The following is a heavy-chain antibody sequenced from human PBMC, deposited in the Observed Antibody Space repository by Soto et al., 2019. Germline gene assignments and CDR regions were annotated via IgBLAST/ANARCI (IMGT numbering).Heavy chain of an antibody. Sequence: QVQLVQSGAEVKKPGSSVKVSSKASGGTFSSYAISWVRQAPGQGLEWMGGIIPIFGRANYAQKFQGRVTITAEESTSTAYMELSSLRSEDTAVYYCARPVPAPGYYYGMDVWGQGTTVTVSS. CDR3: ARPVPAPGYYYGMDV. J-gene: IGHJ6*02. V-gene: IGHV1-69*12. CDR1: GGTFSSYA. D-gene: IGHD2-2*01. CDR2: IIPIFGRA.